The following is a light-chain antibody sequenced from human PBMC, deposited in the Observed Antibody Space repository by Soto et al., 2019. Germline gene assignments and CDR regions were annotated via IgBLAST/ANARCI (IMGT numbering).Light chain of an antibody. Sequence: IQMTQSPSTLSSSVGDRVTITCRASQSISSWLAWYQQKPGKAPKLLIYKASTLKSGVPSRFSSSGSGTEFTLTISSLQPDDFATYYCQQYHSFSLTFGGGTKVDIK. V-gene: IGKV1-5*03. J-gene: IGKJ4*01. CDR3: QQYHSFSLT. CDR2: KAS. CDR1: QSISSW.